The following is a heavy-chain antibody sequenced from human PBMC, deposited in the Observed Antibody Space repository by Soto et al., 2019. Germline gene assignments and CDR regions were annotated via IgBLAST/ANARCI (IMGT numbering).Heavy chain of an antibody. CDR2: IWDDGIRK. CDR3: ARDDDNDANALDY. Sequence: PGGSRRLSCAASGFTFSKYVMHWVRQAPGKGLEWVALIWDDGIRKVYVDSVKGRFTISRDNSKNTLDLQMNNLRDEDTAVYYCARDDDNDANALDYWGPGTLVTVSS. CDR1: GFTFSKYV. V-gene: IGHV3-33*01. J-gene: IGHJ4*02.